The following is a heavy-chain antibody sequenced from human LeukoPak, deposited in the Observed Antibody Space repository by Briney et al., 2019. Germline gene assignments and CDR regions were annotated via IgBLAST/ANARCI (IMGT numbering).Heavy chain of an antibody. D-gene: IGHD1-1*01. CDR2: IRYDGSNK. V-gene: IGHV3-30*02. J-gene: IGHJ4*02. CDR1: GFTFSSYA. Sequence: GGSLRLSCAASGFTFSSYAMSWVRQAPGKGLEWVAFIRYDGSNKYYADSVKGRFTISRDNSKNTLYLQMNSLRAEDTAVYYCAKAAGTTLDYWGQGTLVTVSS. CDR3: AKAAGTTLDY.